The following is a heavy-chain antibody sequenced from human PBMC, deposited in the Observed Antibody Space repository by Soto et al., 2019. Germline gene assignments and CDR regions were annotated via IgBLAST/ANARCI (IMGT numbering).Heavy chain of an antibody. Sequence: QVQLVQSGAEVKKPGASVKVSCKASGYTFTSYAMHWVRQAPGQRLEWMGWINAGNGNTKYSQKFQGRVTITRDTSASSAYMELSSLRSEDTAVYYCARGVAGPLHWFDPWGQGTLVTVSS. D-gene: IGHD6-19*01. J-gene: IGHJ5*02. CDR3: ARGVAGPLHWFDP. V-gene: IGHV1-3*01. CDR2: INAGNGNT. CDR1: GYTFTSYA.